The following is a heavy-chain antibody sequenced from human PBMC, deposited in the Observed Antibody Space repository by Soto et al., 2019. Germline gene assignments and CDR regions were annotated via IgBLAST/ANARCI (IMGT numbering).Heavy chain of an antibody. Sequence: SETLSLTCTVSGGSLSSGTYYWSWIRQPPGKGLEWIGYIYHSGSSQSNPSLKSRVTISIDTSKNQFSLELRSVTAADTAVYYCARDLLDTTVDYYFDSWGPGMLVTVSS. CDR1: GGSLSSGTYY. V-gene: IGHV4-30-4*01. D-gene: IGHD4-17*01. CDR2: IYHSGSS. J-gene: IGHJ4*02. CDR3: ARDLLDTTVDYYFDS.